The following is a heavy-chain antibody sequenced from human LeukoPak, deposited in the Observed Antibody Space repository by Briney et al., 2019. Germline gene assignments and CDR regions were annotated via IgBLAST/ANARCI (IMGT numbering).Heavy chain of an antibody. CDR1: VFTFINDA. V-gene: IGHV3-23*01. CDR3: ARKYYDYVWGSSRDCYCDY. J-gene: IGHJ4*02. CDR2: NCGNDGTT. Sequence: PREALILSCSTSVFTFINDARSSGRQAPGGVLGCVSANCGNDGTTYYVDSVKRQFTISVHKSKNQLDLQMNSLRVEDTAVYYCARKYYDYVWGSSRDCYCDYWGQGTLVTVSS. D-gene: IGHD3-16*02.